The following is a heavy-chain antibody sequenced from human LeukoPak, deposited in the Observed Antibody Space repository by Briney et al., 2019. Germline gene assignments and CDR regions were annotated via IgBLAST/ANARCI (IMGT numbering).Heavy chain of an antibody. CDR3: ARDRYYDRSGYYSNWFDP. J-gene: IGHJ5*02. Sequence: ASVKVSCKASGGTFSSYAISWVRQAPGQGLEWMGWISGNNGNTNYAQKLQGRVTMTTDTSTSTAYMELRSLRSDDTAVYYCARDRYYDRSGYYSNWFDPWGQGTLVTVSS. D-gene: IGHD3-22*01. CDR1: GGTFSSYA. V-gene: IGHV1-18*01. CDR2: ISGNNGNT.